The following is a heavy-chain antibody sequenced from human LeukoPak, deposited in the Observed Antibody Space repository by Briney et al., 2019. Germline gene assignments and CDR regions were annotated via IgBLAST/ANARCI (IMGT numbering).Heavy chain of an antibody. CDR2: IYHSGST. D-gene: IGHD6-13*01. CDR1: GGSISSSNW. Sequence: SETLSLTCAVSGGSISSSNWWSWVRQPPGKGLEWIGEIYHSGSTNYNPSLKSRVTISVDKSKNQFSLKLSSVTAADTAVYYCARSRSRRKCYFDYWGQGTLVTVSS. CDR3: ARSRSRRKCYFDY. V-gene: IGHV4-4*02. J-gene: IGHJ4*02.